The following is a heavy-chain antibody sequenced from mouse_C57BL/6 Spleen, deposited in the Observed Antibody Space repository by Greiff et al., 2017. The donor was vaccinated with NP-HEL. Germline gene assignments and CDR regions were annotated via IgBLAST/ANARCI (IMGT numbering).Heavy chain of an antibody. D-gene: IGHD1-1*01. CDR3: TRRGFTTVVERGFDY. CDR1: GYTFTDYE. V-gene: IGHV1-15*01. Sequence: VKLMESGAELVRPGASVTLSCKASGYTFTDYEMHWVKQTPVHGLEWIGAIDPETGGTAYNQKFKGRAILTADKSSSTAYMELRSLTSEDSAVYYCTRRGFTTVVERGFDYWGQGTTLTVSS. CDR2: IDPETGGT. J-gene: IGHJ2*01.